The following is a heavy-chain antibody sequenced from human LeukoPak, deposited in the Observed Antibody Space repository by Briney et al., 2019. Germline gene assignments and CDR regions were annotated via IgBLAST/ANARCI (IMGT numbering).Heavy chain of an antibody. CDR3: ARLWSTDCSGGSCPHQPNS. CDR2: IRIGGST. D-gene: IGHD2-15*01. J-gene: IGHJ4*02. Sequence: SETLSLTCTVSGGSISSSAYHWGWIRQPPGKGLEWIGSIRIGGSTYHNPSLKSRVTISVDTSKNQFSLKLRSVTAADTAVYYCARLWSTDCSGGSCPHQPNSWGQGTLVTVSS. V-gene: IGHV4-39*01. CDR1: GGSISSSAYH.